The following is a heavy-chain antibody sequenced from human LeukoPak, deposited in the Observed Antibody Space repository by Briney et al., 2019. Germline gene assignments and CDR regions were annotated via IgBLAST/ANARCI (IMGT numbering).Heavy chain of an antibody. CDR1: GGSISSYY. V-gene: IGHV4-59*08. D-gene: IGHD3-10*01. J-gene: IGHJ4*02. CDR3: ARRGSGGRSFDY. Sequence: SETLSLTCTVSGGSISSYYWSWIRQPPGKGLEWIGYIYYTRSTNYNPSLKSRVTISVDTSKNQFSLKLSSVTAADTAVYYCARRGSGGRSFDYWGQGTLVTVSS. CDR2: IYYTRST.